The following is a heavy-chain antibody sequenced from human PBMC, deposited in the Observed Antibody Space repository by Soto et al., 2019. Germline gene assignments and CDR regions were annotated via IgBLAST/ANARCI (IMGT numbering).Heavy chain of an antibody. V-gene: IGHV4-4*07. D-gene: IGHD1-7*01. J-gene: IGHJ4*02. CDR2: IHSSGTT. CDR3: ARVLIIGTSSSDF. CDR1: SGSINSFY. Sequence: PSETLSLTCTVSSGSINSFYWSWIRQPAGKGLEWIGRIHSSGTTNYNPSLKSRVTMSVDTSRNQFSLKLTSVTAADTAVYYCARVLIIGTSSSDFWGQGVLVTVS.